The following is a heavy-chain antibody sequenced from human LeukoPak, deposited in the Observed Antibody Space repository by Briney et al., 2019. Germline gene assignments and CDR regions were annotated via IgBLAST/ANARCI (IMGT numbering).Heavy chain of an antibody. J-gene: IGHJ3*02. CDR1: GFTFSSYW. Sequence: GGSLRLSCAASGFTFSSYWMSWVRQAPGKGLEWVANIKQDGSEKYYVDSVKGRFTISRDNAKNSLYLQMNSLRAEDTALYYCARSRATDAFDIWGQGTMVTVSS. CDR2: IKQDGSEK. CDR3: ARSRATDAFDI. V-gene: IGHV3-7*03.